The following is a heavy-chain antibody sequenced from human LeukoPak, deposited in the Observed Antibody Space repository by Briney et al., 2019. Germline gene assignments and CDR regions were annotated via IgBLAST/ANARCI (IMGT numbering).Heavy chain of an antibody. V-gene: IGHV1-46*01. D-gene: IGHD2-2*01. CDR3: ARGGGYCSSTSCVGAGKLKY. CDR1: GYTFTSYY. J-gene: IGHJ4*02. Sequence: GASVKVSCKASGYTFTSYYMHWVRQAPGQGLEWMGIINPSGGSTSYAQKFQGRVTMTRDTSTSTVYMELSSLRSDDTAVYYCARGGGYCSSTSCVGAGKLKYWGQGTLVTVSS. CDR2: INPSGGST.